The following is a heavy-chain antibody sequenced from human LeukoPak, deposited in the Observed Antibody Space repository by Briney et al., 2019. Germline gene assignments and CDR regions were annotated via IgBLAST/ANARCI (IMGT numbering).Heavy chain of an antibody. CDR3: ALGVTGYFDY. V-gene: IGHV1-18*01. D-gene: IGHD2-21*02. J-gene: IGHJ4*02. CDR1: GYTFSSFG. CDR2: ISAYNGNI. Sequence: ASVKVSCKASGYTFSSFGISWLRQAPGHGLEWMGWISAYNGNINYAQKFQGRVTITRNTSISTAYMELSSLRSEDTAVYYCALGVTGYFDYWGQGTLVTVSS.